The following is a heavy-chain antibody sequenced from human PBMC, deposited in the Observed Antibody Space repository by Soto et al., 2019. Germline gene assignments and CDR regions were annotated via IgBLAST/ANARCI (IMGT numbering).Heavy chain of an antibody. Sequence: QVQLQPWGAGLLKPSETLSLTCAVYGGSFSGYYWSWIRQPPGKGLDWIGEINHSGSTNYNPSLKSRVTISVDTSKNQFSLKLSSVTAADTAVYYCARGKVHRYNWFDPWGQGTLVTVSS. V-gene: IGHV4-34*01. CDR2: INHSGST. CDR3: ARGKVHRYNWFDP. J-gene: IGHJ5*02. CDR1: GGSFSGYY.